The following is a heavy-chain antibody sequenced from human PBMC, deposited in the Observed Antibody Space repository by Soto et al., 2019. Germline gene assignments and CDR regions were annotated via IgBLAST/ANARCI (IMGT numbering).Heavy chain of an antibody. CDR1: GFSFSNYG. CDR2: ISSGGRSE. Sequence: QVQLVQSGGGVVQPGTSLRLSCAASGFSFSNYGLHWVRQAPGKGLEWVALISSGGRSEYYADSVKGRFTISRDISKNTLYLQMSSLRPEDTAVYYCARDVNDYGDSRTTWFGPWGQGTLLTVSA. V-gene: IGHV3-30*03. D-gene: IGHD4-17*01. CDR3: ARDVNDYGDSRTTWFGP. J-gene: IGHJ5*02.